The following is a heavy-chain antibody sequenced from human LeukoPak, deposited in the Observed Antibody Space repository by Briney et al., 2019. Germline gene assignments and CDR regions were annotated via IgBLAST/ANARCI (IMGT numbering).Heavy chain of an antibody. CDR2: INSDGSTT. CDR1: GFTFSSFW. Sequence: PGGSLRLSCAASGFTFSSFWMHWVRQPPGKGLVWVSGINSDGSTTGYADSVKGRFTISRDNAKNSLYLQMNSLRAEDTAVYYCARLLMDVWGKGTTVTVSS. J-gene: IGHJ6*03. D-gene: IGHD1-26*01. V-gene: IGHV3-74*01. CDR3: ARLLMDV.